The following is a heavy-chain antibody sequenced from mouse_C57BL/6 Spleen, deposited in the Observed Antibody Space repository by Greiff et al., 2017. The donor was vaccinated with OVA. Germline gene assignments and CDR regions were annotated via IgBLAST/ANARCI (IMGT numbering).Heavy chain of an antibody. J-gene: IGHJ2*01. CDR3: ARGPNSFFDY. Sequence: QVQLQQSGAELVRPGTSVKVSCKASGYAFTNYLIEWVKQRPGQGLEWIGVINPGSGGTNYNEKFKGKATLTADKSSSTAYMQLSSLTSEDSAVYFCARGPNSFFDYWGKGTTLTVSS. D-gene: IGHD4-1*01. CDR1: GYAFTNYL. CDR2: INPGSGGT. V-gene: IGHV1-54*01.